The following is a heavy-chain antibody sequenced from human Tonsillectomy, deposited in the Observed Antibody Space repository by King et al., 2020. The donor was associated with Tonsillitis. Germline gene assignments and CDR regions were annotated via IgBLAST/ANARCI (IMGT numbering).Heavy chain of an antibody. CDR2: ISYDESNK. V-gene: IGHV3-30*18. J-gene: IGHJ5*02. Sequence: QLVQSGGGVVQPGRSLRLSCAASGFTLSRYDMHWVRQAPGKGLEWVAVISYDESNKYYADSVKGRFTISRDNSKNTLYLQMHSVRAEDTAMYYCAKVVVIRGVISTWFDPWGQGTLVTVSS. CDR1: GFTLSRYD. D-gene: IGHD3-10*01. CDR3: AKVVVIRGVISTWFDP.